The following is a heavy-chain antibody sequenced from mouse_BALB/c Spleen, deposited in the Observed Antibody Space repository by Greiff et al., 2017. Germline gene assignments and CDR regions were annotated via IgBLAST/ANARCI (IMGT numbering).Heavy chain of an antibody. CDR1: GFTFSSFG. CDR2: ISSGSSTI. V-gene: IGHV5-17*02. Sequence: EVKVVESGGGLVQPGGSRKLSCAASGFTFSSFGMHWVRQAPEKGLEWVAYISSGSSTIYYADTVKGRFTISRDNPKNTLFLQMTSLRSEDTAMYYCARIPYGNSYAMDYWGQGTSVTVSS. J-gene: IGHJ4*01. D-gene: IGHD2-10*02. CDR3: ARIPYGNSYAMDY.